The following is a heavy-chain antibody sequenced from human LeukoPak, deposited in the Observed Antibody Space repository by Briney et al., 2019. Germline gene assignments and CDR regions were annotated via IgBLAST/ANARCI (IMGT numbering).Heavy chain of an antibody. CDR1: GYTFTSYD. CDR3: ARGPHRYCSGGSCVIDN. CDR2: MNPNSGNT. Sequence: GASVKVSCKASGYTFTSYDINWVRQATGQGLEWMGWMNPNSGNTGYAQKFQGRVTMTRNTSISTAYMELSSLRSEDTAVYYCARGPHRYCSGGSCVIDNWGQGTLVTVSS. V-gene: IGHV1-8*01. D-gene: IGHD2-15*01. J-gene: IGHJ4*02.